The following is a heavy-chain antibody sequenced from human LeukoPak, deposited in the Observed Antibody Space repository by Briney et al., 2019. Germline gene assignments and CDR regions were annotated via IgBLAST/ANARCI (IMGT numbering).Heavy chain of an antibody. D-gene: IGHD3-3*01. J-gene: IGHJ5*02. V-gene: IGHV1-18*01. Sequence: ASVKVSCKASGYTFTSYGISWVRQAPGQGLEWMGWISAYNGNTNYAQKLQGRVTMTTDTSTSAAYMELRSLRSDDTAVYYCARVRDYDFWSGPKSVDPWGQGTLVTVSS. CDR2: ISAYNGNT. CDR1: GYTFTSYG. CDR3: ARVRDYDFWSGPKSVDP.